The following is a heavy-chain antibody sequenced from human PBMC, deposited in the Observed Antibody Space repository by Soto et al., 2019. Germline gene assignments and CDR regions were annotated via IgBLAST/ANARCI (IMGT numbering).Heavy chain of an antibody. V-gene: IGHV4-39*01. CDR3: ARHKTSSRRHFDY. CDR1: GASIITISHY. CDR2: VYYSGST. D-gene: IGHD6-6*01. Sequence: PSETLSLTCTVSGASIITISHYWGWIRQPPGKGLEWIGTVYYSGSTYYNPSLQSRVAISVDTSKNQFSLNLSSVTAADTAVYYCARHKTSSRRHFDYWGQGTLVTVSS. J-gene: IGHJ4*02.